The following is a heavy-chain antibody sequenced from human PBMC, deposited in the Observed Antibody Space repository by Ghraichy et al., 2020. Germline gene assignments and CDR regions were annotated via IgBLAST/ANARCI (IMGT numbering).Heavy chain of an antibody. J-gene: IGHJ5*02. Sequence: SETLSLTCTVSGGSISSYYWSWIRQPPGKGLEWIGYIYYSGSTNYNPSLKSRVTISVDTSKNQFSLKLSSVTAADTAVYYCARRGLRDGYNLVNWSYPWGQGALLTVAS. CDR1: GGSISSYY. CDR3: ARRGLRDGYNLVNWSYP. D-gene: IGHD5-24*01. CDR2: IYYSGST. V-gene: IGHV4-59*08.